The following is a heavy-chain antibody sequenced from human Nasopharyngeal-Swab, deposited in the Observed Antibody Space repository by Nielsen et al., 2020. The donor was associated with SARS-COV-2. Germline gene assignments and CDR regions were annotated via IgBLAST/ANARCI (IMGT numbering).Heavy chain of an antibody. Sequence: GESLKISCAASGFTFSNYWMSWVRQAPGKGLEWVANIKQDGSQKYYVDSAKGRFTISRDNAKNSLYLQMNRLRAEDTAVFYCARGETWGQGTMVTVSS. CDR2: IKQDGSQK. CDR1: GFTFSNYW. J-gene: IGHJ3*01. CDR3: ARGET. V-gene: IGHV3-7*04.